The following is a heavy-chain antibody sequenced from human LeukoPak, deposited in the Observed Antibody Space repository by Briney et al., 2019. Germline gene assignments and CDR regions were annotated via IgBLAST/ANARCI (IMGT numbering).Heavy chain of an antibody. J-gene: IGHJ5*02. D-gene: IGHD3-22*01. CDR2: ISAYNGNT. CDR1: GYTFTSYG. V-gene: IGHV1-18*01. Sequence: ASVKVSCKASGYTFTSYGISWVRQAPGQGLEWMGWISAYNGNTSYAQKLQGRVTMTTDTSTSTAYMELRSLRSDDTAVYCCAREAYDSSGYYSAGWFDPWGQGTLVTVSS. CDR3: AREAYDSSGYYSAGWFDP.